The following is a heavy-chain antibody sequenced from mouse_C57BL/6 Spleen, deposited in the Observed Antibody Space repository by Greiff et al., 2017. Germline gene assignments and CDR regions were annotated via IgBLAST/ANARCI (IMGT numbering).Heavy chain of an antibody. J-gene: IGHJ4*01. CDR2: IHPNSGST. CDR3: ARGGTAQATYYYAMDD. Sequence: VQLQQPGAELVKPGASVKLSCKASGYTFTSYRMHWVQQRPGQGLEWIGMIHPNSGSTNYNEKFKSKATLTVDKSSSTAYMQLSSLTSEDSAVYYCARGGTAQATYYYAMDDWGQGTSVTVSS. D-gene: IGHD3-2*02. CDR1: GYTFTSYR. V-gene: IGHV1-64*01.